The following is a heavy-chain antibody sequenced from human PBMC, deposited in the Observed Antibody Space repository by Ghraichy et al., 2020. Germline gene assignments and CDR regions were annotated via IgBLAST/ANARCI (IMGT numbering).Heavy chain of an antibody. Sequence: GGSLRLSCAASGFTFSSYAMHWVRQAPGKGLEWVAVISYDGSNKYYADSVKGRFTISRDNSKNTLYLQMNSLRAEDTAVYYCALCLNGDYAGGYFDLWGRGTLVTVSS. CDR3: ALCLNGDYAGGYFDL. J-gene: IGHJ2*01. CDR2: ISYDGSNK. CDR1: GFTFSSYA. V-gene: IGHV3-30*04. D-gene: IGHD4-17*01.